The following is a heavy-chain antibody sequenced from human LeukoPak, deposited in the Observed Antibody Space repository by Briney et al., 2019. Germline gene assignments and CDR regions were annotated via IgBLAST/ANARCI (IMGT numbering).Heavy chain of an antibody. CDR2: MNPNSGNT. J-gene: IGHJ4*02. Sequence: ASVKDSCKASVYTFTRYNIYAVRAAIEQGREWMGWMNPNSGNTGHAQKFQGRVTMTRNSYISTAYMELSSLGSEDTAVYYCARVLGVHPDYWGQGTLVTVSS. CDR3: ARVLGVHPDY. CDR1: VYTFTRYN. V-gene: IGHV1-8*01.